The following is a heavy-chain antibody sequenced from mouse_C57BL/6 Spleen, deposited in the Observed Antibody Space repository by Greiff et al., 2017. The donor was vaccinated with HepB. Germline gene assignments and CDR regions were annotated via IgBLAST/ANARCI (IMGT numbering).Heavy chain of an antibody. D-gene: IGHD1-1*01. J-gene: IGHJ4*01. CDR1: GYSFTDYN. V-gene: IGHV1-39*01. CDR3: TREVYGSSYDYAMDY. Sequence: VQLQQSGPELVKPGASVKISCKASGYSFTDYNMNWVKQSNGKSLEWIGVINPNYGTTSYNQKFKGKATLTVDQSSSTAYMQLNSLTSEDSAVYYCTREVYGSSYDYAMDYWGQGTSVTVSS. CDR2: INPNYGTT.